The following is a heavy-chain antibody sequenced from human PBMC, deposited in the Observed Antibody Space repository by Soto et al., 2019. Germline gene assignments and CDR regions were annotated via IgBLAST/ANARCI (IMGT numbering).Heavy chain of an antibody. CDR1: GFTFSSYV. CDR3: AKAGEEQLLDYYYYMDV. J-gene: IGHJ6*03. D-gene: IGHD2-2*01. Sequence: QVQLVESGGGVVQPGRSLRLSCAASGFTFSSYVMHWVRQAPGKGLEWVTLISYDGSEKYYADSVRGRFTISGDNSKNTLYLHMSSLRAEDTAVYYCAKAGEEQLLDYYYYMDVRGKGTTVTVSS. CDR2: ISYDGSEK. V-gene: IGHV3-30*18.